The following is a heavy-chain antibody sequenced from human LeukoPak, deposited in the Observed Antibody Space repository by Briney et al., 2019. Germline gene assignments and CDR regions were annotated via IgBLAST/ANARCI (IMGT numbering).Heavy chain of an antibody. D-gene: IGHD6-6*01. CDR3: ARGGSIAARPIDY. CDR1: GGSISHYY. Sequence: ASETLSLTCSVSGGSISHYYWTWIRQAPGKGLEYVSAISSNGGSTYYANSVKGRFTISRDNSKNTLFLQMGSLRAEDMAVYYCARGGSIAARPIDYWGQGTLVTVSS. J-gene: IGHJ4*02. V-gene: IGHV3-64*01. CDR2: ISSNGGST.